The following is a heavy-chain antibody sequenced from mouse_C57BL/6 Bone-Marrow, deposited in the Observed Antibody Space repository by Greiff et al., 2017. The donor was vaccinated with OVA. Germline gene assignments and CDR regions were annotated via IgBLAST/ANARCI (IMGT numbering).Heavy chain of an antibody. CDR2: IDPENGDT. Sequence: VQLQQSGAELVRPGASVKLSCTASGFNIKDDYMHWVKQRPEQGLEWIGWIDPENGDTEYASKFQGKATITADTSSNTAYLQLSSLTSEDTAVYYCTTDGSSFNYFDYWGQGTTLTGSA. V-gene: IGHV14-4*01. D-gene: IGHD1-1*01. CDR3: TTDGSSFNYFDY. CDR1: GFNIKDDY. J-gene: IGHJ2*01.